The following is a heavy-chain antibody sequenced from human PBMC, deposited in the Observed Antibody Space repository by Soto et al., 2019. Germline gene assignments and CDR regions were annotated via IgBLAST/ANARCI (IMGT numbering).Heavy chain of an antibody. D-gene: IGHD2-2*01. J-gene: IGHJ6*03. V-gene: IGHV1-69*04. Sequence: ASVKVSFKASGGTFSSYTISWVRQAPGQGLEWMGRIIPILGIANYAQKFQGRVTITADKSTSTAYMELSSLRSEDTAVYYCARDFCSSTSCYQNYYYYMDVWGKGTTVTVSS. CDR2: IIPILGIA. CDR1: GGTFSSYT. CDR3: ARDFCSSTSCYQNYYYYMDV.